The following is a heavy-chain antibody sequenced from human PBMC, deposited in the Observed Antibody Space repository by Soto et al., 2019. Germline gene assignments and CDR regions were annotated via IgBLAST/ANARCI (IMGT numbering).Heavy chain of an antibody. CDR3: AREVVVSRGERYFGY. D-gene: IGHD2-2*01. CDR1: GFPFSSYS. CDR2: ISSSGSSI. J-gene: IGHJ4*02. Sequence: GGSLKLSCAASGFPFSSYSMNWVRQAPGKGLEWVSYISSSGSSIFHADSVKGRFTSSRDNAKNSLYLQMNSLRVDDTAVYYCAREVVVSRGERYFGYWGPGTLVTVSS. V-gene: IGHV3-48*01.